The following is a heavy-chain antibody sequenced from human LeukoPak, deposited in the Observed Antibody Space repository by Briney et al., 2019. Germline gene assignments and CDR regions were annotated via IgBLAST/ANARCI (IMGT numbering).Heavy chain of an antibody. D-gene: IGHD3-22*01. CDR3: ARAYYDSSGYYLFDY. V-gene: IGHV1-69*05. CDR1: GGTFSSYA. Sequence: ASVKASCKASGGTFSSYAISWARQAPGQGLEWMGGIIPIFGTANYAQKFQGRVTITTDESTSTAYMELSSLGSEDTAVYYCARAYYDSSGYYLFDYWGQGTLVTVSS. J-gene: IGHJ4*02. CDR2: IIPIFGTA.